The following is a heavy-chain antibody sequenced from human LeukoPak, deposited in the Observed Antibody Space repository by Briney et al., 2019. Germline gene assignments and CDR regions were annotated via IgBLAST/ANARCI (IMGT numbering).Heavy chain of an antibody. CDR2: ISAYNGNT. J-gene: IGHJ4*02. D-gene: IGHD3-9*01. CDR1: GYTFTSYG. CDR3: ASRALRYFDWLPNFDY. V-gene: IGHV1-18*01. Sequence: ASVKVSCKASGYTFTSYGISWVRQAPGQGLEWMGWISAYNGNTNYAQKLQGRVTMTTGTSTSTAYMELRSLRSDDTAVYYCASRALRYFDWLPNFDYWGQGTLVTVSS.